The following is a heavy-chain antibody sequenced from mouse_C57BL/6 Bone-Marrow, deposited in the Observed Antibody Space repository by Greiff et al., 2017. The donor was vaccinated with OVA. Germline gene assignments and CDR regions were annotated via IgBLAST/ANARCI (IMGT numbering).Heavy chain of an antibody. J-gene: IGHJ1*03. Sequence: VQLVESGAELARPGASVKLSCKASGYTFTSYGISWVKQRTGQGLEWIGEIYPRSGNTYYNEKFKGKATLTADKSSSTAYMELRSLTSEDSAVYFCAGLLDWYFDVWGTGTTVTVSS. CDR1: GYTFTSYG. D-gene: IGHD1-1*01. CDR2: IYPRSGNT. V-gene: IGHV1-81*01. CDR3: AGLLDWYFDV.